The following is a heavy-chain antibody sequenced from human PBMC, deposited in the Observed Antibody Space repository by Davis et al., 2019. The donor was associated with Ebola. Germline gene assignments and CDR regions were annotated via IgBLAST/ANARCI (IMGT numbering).Heavy chain of an antibody. V-gene: IGHV3-48*03. Sequence: GESLKISCAASGFTFSSYEMNWVRQAPGKGLEWVSYISSSGSTIYYADSVKGRFTISRDNAKNSLYLQMNSLRVEDTAVYYCASRIVGATTGYWGQGTLVTVSS. CDR3: ASRIVGATTGY. CDR1: GFTFSSYE. D-gene: IGHD1-26*01. CDR2: ISSSGSTI. J-gene: IGHJ4*02.